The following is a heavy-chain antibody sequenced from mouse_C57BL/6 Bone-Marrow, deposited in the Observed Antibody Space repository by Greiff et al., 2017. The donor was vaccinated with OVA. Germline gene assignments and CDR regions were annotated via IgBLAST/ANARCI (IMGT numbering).Heavy chain of an antibody. D-gene: IGHD2-4*01. CDR2: IDPSDSET. V-gene: IGHV1-52*01. CDR3: ARDGDYDYAMDY. Sequence: QVQLQQPGAELVRPGSSVKLSCKASGYTFTSYWMHWVKQRPIQGLEWIGTIDPSDSETHYNQKFKDKATLTVDKSSSTAYMQLSSLTSEDSAVYYCARDGDYDYAMDYWGQGTSVTVSS. J-gene: IGHJ4*01. CDR1: GYTFTSYW.